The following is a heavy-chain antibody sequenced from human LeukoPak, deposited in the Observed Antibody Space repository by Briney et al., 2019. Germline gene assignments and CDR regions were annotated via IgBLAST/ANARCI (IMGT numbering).Heavy chain of an antibody. CDR3: ASLYSGSYDTGSFDYFNY. V-gene: IGHV4-39*07. J-gene: IGHJ4*02. CDR2: IYYSGST. D-gene: IGHD1-26*01. Sequence: SETLSLTCTVSGGSISSSSYYWGWIRQPPGKGLEWIGSIYYSGSTYYKPSLKSRVTISVDTSKNQFSLKLTSVTAADTAVYYCASLYSGSYDTGSFDYFNYWGQGTLVTVSS. CDR1: GGSISSSSYY.